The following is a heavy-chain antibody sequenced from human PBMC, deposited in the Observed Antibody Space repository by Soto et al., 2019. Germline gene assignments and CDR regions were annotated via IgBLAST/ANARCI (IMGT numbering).Heavy chain of an antibody. V-gene: IGHV1-69*13. CDR2: IIPIFGTA. J-gene: IGHJ5*02. CDR3: ARSHCSSTGCYAIAWWFDP. CDR1: GGTFSSYA. Sequence: SVKVSCKASGGTFSSYAISWVRQAPGQGLEWMGGIIPIFGTANYAQKFQGRVTITADESTSTAYMELSSLRSEDTAVYYCARSHCSSTGCYAIAWWFDPWGQGTLVTVSS. D-gene: IGHD2-2*01.